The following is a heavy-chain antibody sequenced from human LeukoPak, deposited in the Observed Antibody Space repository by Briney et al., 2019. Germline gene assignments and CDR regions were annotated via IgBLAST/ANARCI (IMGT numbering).Heavy chain of an antibody. CDR1: GYTFTSYY. J-gene: IGHJ3*02. CDR3: ARGFWNYNDAFDI. Sequence: GASVKVSCKASGYTFTSYYMHWVRQAPGQGLEWMGIINPSGGSTSYAQKSQGRVTMTRDMSTSTVYMELSSLRSEDTAVYYCARGFWNYNDAFDIWGQGTMVTVSS. CDR2: INPSGGST. D-gene: IGHD1-7*01. V-gene: IGHV1-46*01.